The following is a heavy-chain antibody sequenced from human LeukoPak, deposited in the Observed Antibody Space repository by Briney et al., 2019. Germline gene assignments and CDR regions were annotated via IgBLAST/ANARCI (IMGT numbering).Heavy chain of an antibody. CDR3: ARGRHYYDSSGYYWALNY. CDR1: GFTFSSYW. D-gene: IGHD3-22*01. Sequence: PGGSLRLSCAASGFTFSSYWMSWVRQAPGKGLEWVANIKQDGSEKYYVDSVKGRFTISRDNAKNSLYLQMNSLRAEDTAGYYCARGRHYYDSSGYYWALNYWGQGTLVTVSS. CDR2: IKQDGSEK. J-gene: IGHJ4*02. V-gene: IGHV3-7*01.